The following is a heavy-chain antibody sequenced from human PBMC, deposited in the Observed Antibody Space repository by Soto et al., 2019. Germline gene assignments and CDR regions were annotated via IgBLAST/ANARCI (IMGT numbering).Heavy chain of an antibody. CDR3: ARDLGGATVTTNY. D-gene: IGHD4-17*01. Sequence: QVQLVQSGAEVKKPGSSVKVSCKASGGTFSSYTISWVRRAPGQGLEWMGRIIPILGIANYAQKFQGRVTITADKSTSTAYMELSSLRSEDTAVYYCARDLGGATVTTNYWGQGTLVTVSS. V-gene: IGHV1-69*08. CDR2: IIPILGIA. J-gene: IGHJ4*02. CDR1: GGTFSSYT.